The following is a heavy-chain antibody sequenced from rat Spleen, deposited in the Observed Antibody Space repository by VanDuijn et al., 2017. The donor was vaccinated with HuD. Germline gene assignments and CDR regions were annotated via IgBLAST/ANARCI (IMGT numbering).Heavy chain of an antibody. J-gene: IGHJ2*01. V-gene: IGHV5-29*01. Sequence: EVQLVESDGGLVQPGRSLKLSCAASGFTFSDHYMAWVRQAPTKGLEWVATISYDGSTSYYPDSVKGRFTISRDNAKSTLYLQMDSLRAEDTATYYCASLPFDYWGQGVMVTVSS. CDR1: GFTFSDHY. CDR2: ISYDGSTS. D-gene: IGHD1-2*01. CDR3: ASLPFDY.